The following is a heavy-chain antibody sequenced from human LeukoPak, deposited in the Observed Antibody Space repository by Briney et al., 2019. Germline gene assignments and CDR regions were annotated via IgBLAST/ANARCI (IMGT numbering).Heavy chain of an antibody. J-gene: IGHJ4*02. CDR3: ARTPIFRDDFDF. CDR1: GFTFTSYW. CDR2: IKQDGSEK. Sequence: GGSLRLSCAGFGFTFTSYWMTWVRQAPGRGLEWVANIKQDGSEKYYVDSVKGRFTISRDNAKNSLYLQMSSLRAEDTAVYYCARTPIFRDDFDFWGQGTLVTVSS. V-gene: IGHV3-7*03. D-gene: IGHD3-9*01.